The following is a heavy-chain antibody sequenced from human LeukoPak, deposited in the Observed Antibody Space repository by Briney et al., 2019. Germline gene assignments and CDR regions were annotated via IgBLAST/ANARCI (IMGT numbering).Heavy chain of an antibody. D-gene: IGHD3-9*01. V-gene: IGHV5-51*01. CDR3: AVRSVRYFES. J-gene: IGHJ4*02. Sequence: GESLQISCQGSGYSFTSNYIGWVRHIPAKGPEWMGIIYPGDSSTRYSPSFEGQVTISADKSTSTAYLEWSSLKASDTAMYYCAVRSVRYFESWGQGTLVTVSP. CDR2: IYPGDSST. CDR1: GYSFTSNY.